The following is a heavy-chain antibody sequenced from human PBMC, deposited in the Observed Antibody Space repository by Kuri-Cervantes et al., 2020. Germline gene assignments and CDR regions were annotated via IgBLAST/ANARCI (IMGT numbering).Heavy chain of an antibody. CDR3: ARVHYDFWSGPTDY. CDR1: GYTFTGYG. V-gene: IGHV1-18*01. Sequence: ASVKVSCKASGYTFTGYGISWVRQAPGQGLEWMGWISAYNGNTNYAQKLQGRVTMTTDTSTSTAYMELRSLRSDDTAVYYCARVHYDFWSGPTDYWGQGTLVTVSS. D-gene: IGHD3-3*01. J-gene: IGHJ4*02. CDR2: ISAYNGNT.